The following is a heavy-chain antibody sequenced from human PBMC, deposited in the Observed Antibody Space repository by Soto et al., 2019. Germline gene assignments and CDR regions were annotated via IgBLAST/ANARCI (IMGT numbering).Heavy chain of an antibody. Sequence: QVHLQESGPGLVKPSETLSLFCNVSGGSMSNNYWIWIRQAPGKGLEWIGYVFYTGSTNYNPSLKRRVTISVDTSKKYFSLRLRSVTAADTAVYYCARSLTVTRFDQWGQGTRVIVS. CDR3: ARSLTVTRFDQ. J-gene: IGHJ4*02. D-gene: IGHD4-17*01. CDR2: VFYTGST. CDR1: GGSMSNNY. V-gene: IGHV4-59*01.